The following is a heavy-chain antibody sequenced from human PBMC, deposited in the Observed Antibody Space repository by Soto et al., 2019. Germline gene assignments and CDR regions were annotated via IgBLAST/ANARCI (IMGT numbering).Heavy chain of an antibody. CDR1: GFTFSDYY. V-gene: IGHV3-11*04. CDR2: ISSSGSTI. CDR3: ARCSLRFLERLNWFDP. D-gene: IGHD3-3*01. Sequence: PGGSLRLSCAASGFTFSDYYMSWIRQAPGKGLEWVSYISSSGSTIYYADSVKGRFTISRDNAKNSLYLQMNSLRAADTAVYYCARCSLRFLERLNWFDPWGQGTLVTVSS. J-gene: IGHJ5*02.